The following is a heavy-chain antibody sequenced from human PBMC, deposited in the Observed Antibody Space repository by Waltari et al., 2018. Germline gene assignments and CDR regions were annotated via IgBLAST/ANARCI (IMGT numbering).Heavy chain of an antibody. Sequence: EMELVESGGGLVQPGGSLRLSCAASGITFSNHWMHWVRQAPGKGLVGVSRINNDGSGTIYADSVKGRFTISRDNAKKTLYLQMSSLRVEDTAVYYCARDSPLYDNSLNASDIWGQGTMVTVSS. CDR2: INNDGSGT. V-gene: IGHV3-74*01. CDR1: GITFSNHW. D-gene: IGHD3-22*01. CDR3: ARDSPLYDNSLNASDI. J-gene: IGHJ3*02.